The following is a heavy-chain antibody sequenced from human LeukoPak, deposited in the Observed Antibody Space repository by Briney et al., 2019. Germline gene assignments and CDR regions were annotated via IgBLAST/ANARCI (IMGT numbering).Heavy chain of an antibody. CDR1: GGTFSRYA. D-gene: IGHD3-16*02. CDR3: ASALIYDYVWGSYRYFDY. Sequence: GASVKVSCKASGGTFSRYAISWVRQAPGQGLEWMGGIIPIFGTANYAQKFQGRVTITADESTSTAYMELSSLRSEDMAVYYCASALIYDYVWGSYRYFDYWGQGTLVTVSS. CDR2: IIPIFGTA. V-gene: IGHV1-69*13. J-gene: IGHJ4*02.